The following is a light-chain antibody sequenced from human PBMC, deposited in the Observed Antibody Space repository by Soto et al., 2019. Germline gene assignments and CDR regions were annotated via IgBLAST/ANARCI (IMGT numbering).Light chain of an antibody. J-gene: IGKJ3*01. CDR2: DAS. CDR3: QQRNDWPWT. Sequence: EIVLTQSPATLSLSPGERATLSCRASQSVNTYLAWYQQKPGQAPRLLMYDASKRATGIPARFSGSGSVTDFTLDIRSLEPADFAVCYCQQRNDWPWTFGSGTQVDIK. CDR1: QSVNTY. V-gene: IGKV3-11*01.